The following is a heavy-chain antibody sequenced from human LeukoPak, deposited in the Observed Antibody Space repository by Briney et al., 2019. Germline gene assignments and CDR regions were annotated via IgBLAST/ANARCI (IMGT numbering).Heavy chain of an antibody. CDR2: ISYDGSSK. CDR1: GFTFSRYG. V-gene: IGHV3-30*03. J-gene: IGHJ5*02. Sequence: PGGSLRLSCAASGFTFSRYGMHWVRQAPGKGLEWAAIISYDGSSKYYADSVKGRFTISRDNSKNTLYLQMNSLRAEDTAVYYCARALGSDEATWGQGTLVTVSS. CDR3: ARALGSDEAT.